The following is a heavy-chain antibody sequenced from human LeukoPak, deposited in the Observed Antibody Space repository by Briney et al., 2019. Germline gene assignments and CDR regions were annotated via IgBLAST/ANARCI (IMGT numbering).Heavy chain of an antibody. D-gene: IGHD2-15*01. CDR3: AKDALYCSGGSCSLLDY. J-gene: IGHJ4*02. V-gene: IGHV3-23*01. CDR2: ISGSGGST. CDR1: GFTFSSYG. Sequence: PGGSLRLSCAASGFTFSSYGMSGVRQAPGKGLEWVSAISGSGGSTYYADSVKGRFTISRHNSKNALYLQMNSLRAEDTALYYCAKDALYCSGGSCSLLDYWGQGTLVTVSS.